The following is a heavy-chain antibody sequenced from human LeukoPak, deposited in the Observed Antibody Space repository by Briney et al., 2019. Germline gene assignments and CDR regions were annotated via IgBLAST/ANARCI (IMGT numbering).Heavy chain of an antibody. D-gene: IGHD4-11*01. Sequence: GGSLRLSCAASGFTFSSYGMHWVRQAPGKGLEWVSGISGSGGGTYYADSVKGRFTISRDSSKNTLYLQMTSLRAEDTAIYYCAKSPSVTMVGLDVWGQGTTVTVSS. J-gene: IGHJ6*02. CDR1: GFTFSSYG. CDR2: ISGSGGGT. V-gene: IGHV3-23*01. CDR3: AKSPSVTMVGLDV.